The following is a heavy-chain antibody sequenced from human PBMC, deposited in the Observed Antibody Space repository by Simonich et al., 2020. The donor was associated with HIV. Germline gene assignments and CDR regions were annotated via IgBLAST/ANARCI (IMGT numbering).Heavy chain of an antibody. J-gene: IGHJ4*02. D-gene: IGHD2-2*01. V-gene: IGHV4-34*01. CDR2: INHSGST. CDR1: GGSFSASY. CDR3: ARGFYQRLYYFDY. Sequence: QVQLQQWGAGLLKPSETLSLTCAVYGGSFSASYWSWFRQPPGKGLEWIGEINHSGSTNYNPSLKSRVTISVDTSKNQFSLKLSSVTAADTAVYYCARGFYQRLYYFDYWGQGTLVTVSS.